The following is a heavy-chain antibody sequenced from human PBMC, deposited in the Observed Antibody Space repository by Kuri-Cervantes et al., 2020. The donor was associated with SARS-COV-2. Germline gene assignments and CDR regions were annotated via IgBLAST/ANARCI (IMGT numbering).Heavy chain of an antibody. J-gene: IGHJ5*02. V-gene: IGHV3-23*01. CDR1: GFTFSSYA. D-gene: IGHD2-2*02. CDR3: AKDLTFVVAAPAVIRATKALPIT. Sequence: GGSLRLSCAASGFTFSSYAMSWVRQAPGKGLEWVSAISGSGGSTYYADSVKGRFTISRDNSKNTLYLQMNSLRAEDTAVHYCAKDLTFVVAAPAVIRATKALPITWGQGTLVTVSS. CDR2: ISGSGGST.